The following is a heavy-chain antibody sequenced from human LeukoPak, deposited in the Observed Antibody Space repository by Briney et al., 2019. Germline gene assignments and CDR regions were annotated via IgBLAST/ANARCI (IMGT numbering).Heavy chain of an antibody. V-gene: IGHV4-34*01. D-gene: IGHD2-2*01. J-gene: IGHJ4*02. CDR2: INHSGST. Sequence: PSETLSLTCAVYGGSFSGYYWSWIRQPPGKGLEWIGEINHSGSTNYNPSLKSRVTISVDTSKNQFSLKLSSVTAADTAVYYCAREVREVPAASLGYYFDYWGQGTLVTVSS. CDR1: GGSFSGYY. CDR3: AREVREVPAASLGYYFDY.